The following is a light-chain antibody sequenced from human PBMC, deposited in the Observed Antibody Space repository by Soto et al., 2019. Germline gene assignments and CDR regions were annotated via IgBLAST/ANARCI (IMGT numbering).Light chain of an antibody. CDR1: SSDVGAYDY. V-gene: IGLV2-14*03. Sequence: QSALTQPASVSGSPGQSIAISCTGTSSDVGAYDYVSWYQHHPGKAPKLMIYDVNYRPSGVSNRFSGSKSGNTASLTISGLQAEDEADYYCSSYTSSSPVIFGGGTKLTVL. J-gene: IGLJ2*01. CDR3: SSYTSSSPVI. CDR2: DVN.